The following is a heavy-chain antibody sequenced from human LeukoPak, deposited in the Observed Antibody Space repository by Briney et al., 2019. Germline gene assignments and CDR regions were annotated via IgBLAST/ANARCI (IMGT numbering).Heavy chain of an antibody. J-gene: IGHJ6*02. D-gene: IGHD6-19*01. V-gene: IGHV1-46*01. CDR2: INTSGATT. CDR1: GYTFSRHY. CDR3: ARGLESSGWYGMDV. Sequence: ASVKVSCKTSGYTFSRHYIHWVRQAPGQGLEWLGIINTSGATTRYGQNFKGRVTATRDTSSSTVYMEMSSLNSEDTAVYYCARGLESSGWYGMDVWGQGTTIIVSS.